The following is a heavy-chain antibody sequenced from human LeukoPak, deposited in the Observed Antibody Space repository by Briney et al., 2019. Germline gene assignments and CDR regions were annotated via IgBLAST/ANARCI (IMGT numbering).Heavy chain of an antibody. V-gene: IGHV1-69*06. CDR1: GGTFSNYA. D-gene: IGHD3-22*01. CDR3: ARGWDYDSGGRPTAYVY. Sequence: SVKVSCKASGGTFSNYAINWVRQAPGQGLEWMGGIIPIFGTANYAQKFQGRVTITADKSTSTVYMELNSLKSEDTAVYHCARGWDYDSGGRPTAYVYWGQGALVTVSS. CDR2: IIPIFGTA. J-gene: IGHJ4*02.